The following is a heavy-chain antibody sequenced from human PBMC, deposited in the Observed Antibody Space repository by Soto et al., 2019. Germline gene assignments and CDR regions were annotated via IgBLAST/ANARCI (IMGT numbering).Heavy chain of an antibody. Sequence: GGSLRLSCAASGFTFSNAWINWVRQAPGKGLEWVGRVKSKTDGGTTDFAAPVKGRFAISRDDSKNMVYLEMNSLKTDYTCIYYCTTDSYITSIIVRFDYWGHGTLVTVSS. D-gene: IGHD3-22*01. V-gene: IGHV3-15*07. CDR1: GFTFSNAW. CDR3: TTDSYITSIIVRFDY. CDR2: VKSKTDGGTT. J-gene: IGHJ4*01.